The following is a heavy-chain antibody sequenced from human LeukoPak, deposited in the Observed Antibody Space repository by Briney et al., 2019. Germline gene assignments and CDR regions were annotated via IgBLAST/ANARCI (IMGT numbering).Heavy chain of an antibody. CDR1: GYTFSSYG. V-gene: IGHV1-18*01. J-gene: IGHJ4*02. CDR3: ARLGTGY. CDR2: ISAYTGDT. D-gene: IGHD3-16*01. Sequence: ASVKVSCKASGYTFSSYGLSWVRQAPGQGPEWMGWISAYTGDTLYAQNLQGRVTMTTDTSTSTAYMELRTLRSDDTAVYFCARLGTGYWGQGTLVVVSS.